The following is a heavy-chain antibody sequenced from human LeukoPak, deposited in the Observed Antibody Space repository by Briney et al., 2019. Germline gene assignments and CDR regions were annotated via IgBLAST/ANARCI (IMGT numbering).Heavy chain of an antibody. CDR2: ISASGGST. Sequence: PGGSLRLSCAASGFTFSSYAMSWVRQAPGKGLEWVSGISASGGSTYYGDSVKGRFTISRDNSKNTLYLQMNSLRAEDSALYYCANTQALAYCGGDCYPGGSWFDPWGQGTLVTVSS. J-gene: IGHJ5*02. CDR3: ANTQALAYCGGDCYPGGSWFDP. CDR1: GFTFSSYA. D-gene: IGHD2-21*02. V-gene: IGHV3-23*01.